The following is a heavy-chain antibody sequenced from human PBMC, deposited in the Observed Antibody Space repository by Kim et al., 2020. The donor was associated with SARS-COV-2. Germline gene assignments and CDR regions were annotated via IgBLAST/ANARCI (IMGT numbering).Heavy chain of an antibody. Sequence: GGSLRLSCAASGFAFSGSAMHWVRQASGKGLEWVGRIKTKADNYGTAYSASVKDRITISRDDSKNTAYLQMNSLKTEDTAVYYCTRLAYSSTWYGMDVWGQGTTVTVSS. J-gene: IGHJ6*02. CDR2: IKTKADNYGT. CDR1: GFAFSGSA. D-gene: IGHD6-13*01. CDR3: TRLAYSSTWYGMDV. V-gene: IGHV3-73*01.